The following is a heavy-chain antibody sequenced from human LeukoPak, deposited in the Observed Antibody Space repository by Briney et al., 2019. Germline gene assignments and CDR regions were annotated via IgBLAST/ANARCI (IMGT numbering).Heavy chain of an antibody. CDR1: GFTLSVYD. V-gene: IGHV3-30*02. D-gene: IGHD3-10*02. CDR3: AELGITMIGGV. J-gene: IGHJ6*04. CDR2: IRYDESNK. Sequence: GGSLRLSCAASGFTLSVYDMHWVRQAPGRGLEWVAFIRYDESNKSYTDSVKGRFTISRDNAKNSLYLQMNSLRAEDTAVYYCAELGITMIGGVWGKGTTVTISS.